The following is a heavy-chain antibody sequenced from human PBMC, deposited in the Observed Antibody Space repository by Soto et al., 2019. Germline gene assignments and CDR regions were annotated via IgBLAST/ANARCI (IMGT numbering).Heavy chain of an antibody. J-gene: IGHJ4*02. CDR1: GVTVSNNY. Sequence: EVQLVESGGDLVQPGGSLRLSCAASGVTVSNNYMTWVRQAPGKGLELVSLIYSGGGTYYADSVKGRFTISRDNSKNTVYLQMNSLRAEDTAVYYCARNLPVTTLGYWGQGPLVPVSS. V-gene: IGHV3-66*01. CDR3: ARNLPVTTLGY. D-gene: IGHD4-17*01. CDR2: IYSGGGT.